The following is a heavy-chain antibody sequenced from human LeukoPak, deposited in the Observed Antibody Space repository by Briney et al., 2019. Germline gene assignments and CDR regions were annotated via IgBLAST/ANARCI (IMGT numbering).Heavy chain of an antibody. J-gene: IGHJ4*02. CDR3: ARSNYYDSSGYSY. CDR2: INHSGST. V-gene: IGHV4-34*01. Sequence: SETLSLTCAVYGGSFSGYYWSWIRQPPGKGLGWIGEINHSGSTNYNPSLKSRVTISVDTSKNQFSLKLSSVTAADTAVYYCARSNYYDSSGYSYWGQGTLVTVSS. CDR1: GGSFSGYY. D-gene: IGHD3-22*01.